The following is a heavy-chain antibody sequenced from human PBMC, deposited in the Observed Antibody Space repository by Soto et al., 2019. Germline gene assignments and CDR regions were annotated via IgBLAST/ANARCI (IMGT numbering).Heavy chain of an antibody. V-gene: IGHV3-23*01. CDR1: GFTFNSYA. CDR2: IIGSGGST. J-gene: IGHJ4*02. D-gene: IGHD3-22*01. Sequence: GGSLRLSCAASGFTFNSYAMSWVRQAPGKGLEWVSTIIGSGGSTYYADSVKGRFSVSRDNSKNTLYLQMNSLIAEDKAVYYCAKDRNYYDSSGYDYWGQGTLVTVSS. CDR3: AKDRNYYDSSGYDY.